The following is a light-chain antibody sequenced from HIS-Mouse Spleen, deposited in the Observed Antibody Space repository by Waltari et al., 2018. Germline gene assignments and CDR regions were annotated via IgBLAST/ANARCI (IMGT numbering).Light chain of an antibody. CDR2: DVS. V-gene: IGLV2-14*03. J-gene: IGLJ3*02. Sequence: QSALTQPASVSGSPGQSITISCTGTSSDVGGYNYVSWYQQHPGKAPKLMIYDVSNRPSGGSNRFSGSKSGNTASLTISGLQAEDEADYYCCSYAGSSTWVFGGGTKLTVL. CDR1: SSDVGGYNY. CDR3: CSYAGSSTWV.